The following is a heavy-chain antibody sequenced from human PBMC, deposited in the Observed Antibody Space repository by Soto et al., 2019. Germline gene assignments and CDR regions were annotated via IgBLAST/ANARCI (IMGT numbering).Heavy chain of an antibody. Sequence: EVQLLESGGGLVQPGGSLRLSCAASGFTFSSYAMSWVRQAPGKGLEWVSAISGSGGRTYYADSVKGRFTISRDNTKNTLYLQINSLRADDTAVYYCAYAWFGELSVDYWGQGTLVTVSS. V-gene: IGHV3-23*01. D-gene: IGHD3-10*01. J-gene: IGHJ4*02. CDR1: GFTFSSYA. CDR3: AYAWFGELSVDY. CDR2: ISGSGGRT.